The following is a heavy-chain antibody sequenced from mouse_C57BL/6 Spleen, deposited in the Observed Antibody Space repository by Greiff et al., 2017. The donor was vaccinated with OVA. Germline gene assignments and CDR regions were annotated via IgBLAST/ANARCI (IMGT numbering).Heavy chain of an antibody. V-gene: IGHV2-2*01. CDR2: IWSGGST. CDR3: ARKGILRDYAMDY. CDR1: GFSLTSYG. Sequence: VHLVESGPGLVQPSQSLSITCTVSGFSLTSYGVHWVRQSPGKGLEWLGVIWSGGSTDYNAAFISRLSISKDNSKSQVFFKMNSLQADDTAIYYCARKGILRDYAMDYWGQGTSVTVSS. J-gene: IGHJ4*01.